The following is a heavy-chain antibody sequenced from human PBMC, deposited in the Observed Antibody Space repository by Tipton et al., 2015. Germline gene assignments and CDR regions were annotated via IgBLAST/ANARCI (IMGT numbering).Heavy chain of an antibody. Sequence: TLSLTCTVSGGSISSSAYYWGWIRQPPGKGLEWIGSIFYSGSADYNPSLKSRVTISVDTSKNQLSLKLSSVTAADTAVYYCARRVVSSGYPNWFDPWGQGTLVTVS. V-gene: IGHV4-39*01. J-gene: IGHJ5*02. CDR3: ARRVVSSGYPNWFDP. CDR2: IFYSGSA. D-gene: IGHD3-22*01. CDR1: GGSISSSAYY.